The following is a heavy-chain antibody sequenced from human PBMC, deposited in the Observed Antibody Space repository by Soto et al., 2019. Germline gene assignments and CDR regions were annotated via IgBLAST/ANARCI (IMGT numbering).Heavy chain of an antibody. CDR2: IIPIFGTT. V-gene: IGHV1-69*01. CDR1: GDTFSSYA. CDR3: ARDSFPGVVASAHGYYGMDV. D-gene: IGHD2-21*01. J-gene: IGHJ6*02. Sequence: QVQLVQSGAEVKKPGSSVKVSCKASGDTFSSYAVIWVRQAPGQGLEWMGGIIPIFGTTNYAQNFQGRVTISAGESSTTAYMELSSLRFEDTAIYYCARDSFPGVVASAHGYYGMDVWGQGTTVTVSS.